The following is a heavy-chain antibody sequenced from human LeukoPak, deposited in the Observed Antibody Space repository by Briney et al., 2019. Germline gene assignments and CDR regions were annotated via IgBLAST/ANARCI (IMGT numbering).Heavy chain of an antibody. J-gene: IGHJ6*03. CDR3: ASVRRGFGESSKYYSYYYMDV. Sequence: SETLSLTCTVSGGSISSSSYYWGWIRLPPGKGLEWIANIYYSGSTYYNPSLKSRVTISVDTSKNQLSLKLSAVTAADTAVYYCASVRRGFGESSKYYSYYYMDVWGRGTSVTVSS. CDR2: IYYSGST. CDR1: GGSISSSSYY. V-gene: IGHV4-39*01. D-gene: IGHD3-10*01.